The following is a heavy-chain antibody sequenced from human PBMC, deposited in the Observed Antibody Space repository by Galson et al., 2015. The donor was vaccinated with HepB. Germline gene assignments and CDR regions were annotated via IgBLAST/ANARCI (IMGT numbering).Heavy chain of an antibody. CDR3: ARGRLTIFAVVTDVRDYYYRMDV. CDR2: INPNSGDT. CDR1: GYSFTDYY. D-gene: IGHD3-3*01. J-gene: IGHJ6*02. Sequence: AGKGSGKASGYSFTDYYMHWVRQAPGQGLEWMGWINPNSGDTYYAQMFQGRVTTTRDKSISTAYMELTSLRSDDTAVYYCARGRLTIFAVVTDVRDYYYRMDVWGQGTTVTVSS. V-gene: IGHV1-2*02.